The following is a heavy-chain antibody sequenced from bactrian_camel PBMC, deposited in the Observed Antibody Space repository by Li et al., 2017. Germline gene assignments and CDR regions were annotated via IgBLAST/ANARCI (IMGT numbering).Heavy chain of an antibody. CDR2: IRRSGGET. CDR3: AADHPLQTGICTLTPGSNY. D-gene: IGHD8*01. V-gene: IGHV3-3*01. Sequence: HVQLVESGGGSVQTGGSLRLSCVVSGHSRGSNCVGWYRLPPGRAPAEREGIAAIRRSGGETWYAGSVKGRFTISQDNAKNTVYLQMNNLNPEDTAMYYCAADHPLQTGICTLTPGSNYWGQGTQVTV. CDR1: GHSRGSNC. J-gene: IGHJ4*01.